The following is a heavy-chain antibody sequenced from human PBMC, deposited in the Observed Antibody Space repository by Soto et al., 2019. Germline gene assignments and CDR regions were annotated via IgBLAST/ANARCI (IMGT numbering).Heavy chain of an antibody. CDR3: AGAAAEGGFDP. CDR2: IWFDGRNK. D-gene: IGHD6-13*01. V-gene: IGHV3-33*01. Sequence: QVQLVESGGGVVQPGTSLRLSCAASGFTISTYGMHWVRQAPGKGLEWVAVIWFDGRNKYYADSVKGRFTISRDTSKNTLYLQMNSLSVEDTAVYYCAGAAAEGGFDPWGQGTLVTISS. J-gene: IGHJ5*02. CDR1: GFTISTYG.